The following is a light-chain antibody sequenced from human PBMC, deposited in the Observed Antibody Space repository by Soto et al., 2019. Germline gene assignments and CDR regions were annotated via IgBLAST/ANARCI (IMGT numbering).Light chain of an antibody. V-gene: IGLV1-47*02. CDR1: SSNFGTNS. CDR2: SNN. Sequence: QSVLTQPPSASGTPGQRVTISCTGSSSNFGTNSVYWYQHVPGTTPKLLIYSNNQRPSGVPDQFSGSKSGTSDSLAISGIRSEDEADYYCAAWDDSLSGLVFGGGTKVTVL. CDR3: AAWDDSLSGLV. J-gene: IGLJ2*01.